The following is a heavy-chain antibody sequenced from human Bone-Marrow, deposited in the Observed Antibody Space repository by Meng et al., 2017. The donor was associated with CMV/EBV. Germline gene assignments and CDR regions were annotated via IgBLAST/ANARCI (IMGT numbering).Heavy chain of an antibody. CDR3: ARDRGWFGELNY. Sequence: QVQLVESGGGVVQPGRSLRLSCAASGFTLSSYAMHWVRQAPGKGLEWVAVISYDGSNKYYADSVKGRFTISRDNSKNTLYLQMNSLRAEDTAVYYCARDRGWFGELNYWGQGTLVTVSS. J-gene: IGHJ4*02. CDR2: ISYDGSNK. D-gene: IGHD3-10*01. CDR1: GFTLSSYA. V-gene: IGHV3-30-3*01.